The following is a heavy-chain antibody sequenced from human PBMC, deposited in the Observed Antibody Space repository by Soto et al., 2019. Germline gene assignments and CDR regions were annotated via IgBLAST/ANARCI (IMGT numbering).Heavy chain of an antibody. Sequence: SETLSLTCTVSGCSISSGGYYWSWIRQHPREGLEWIGYIYYSGSTYYNPSLKSRVTISVDTSKNQFSLKLSSVTAADTAVYYCARQKGYCTNGVCRYYYYMDVWGKGTTVTVSS. J-gene: IGHJ6*03. D-gene: IGHD2-8*01. CDR3: ARQKGYCTNGVCRYYYYMDV. V-gene: IGHV4-31*03. CDR2: IYYSGST. CDR1: GCSISSGGYY.